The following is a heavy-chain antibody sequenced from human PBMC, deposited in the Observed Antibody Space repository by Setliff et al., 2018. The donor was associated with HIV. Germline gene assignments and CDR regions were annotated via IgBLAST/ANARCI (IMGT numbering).Heavy chain of an antibody. Sequence: SETLSLTCGVSGYSISSDYCWGWIRQPPGKGLEWIGSIYHTGSTYYNPSLKGRVTISVDTSKNQFSLKLSSVTAADTAVYYCARGFLRSRRGWFDPWGQGTLVTVSS. J-gene: IGHJ5*02. V-gene: IGHV4-38-2*01. CDR1: GYSISSDYC. CDR3: ARGFLRSRRGWFDP. CDR2: IYHTGST. D-gene: IGHD4-17*01.